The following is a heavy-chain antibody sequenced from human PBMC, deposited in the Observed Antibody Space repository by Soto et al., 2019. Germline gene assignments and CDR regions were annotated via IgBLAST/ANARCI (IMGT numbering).Heavy chain of an antibody. Sequence: SETLSLTCTVSGGSISSYYWSWIRQPPGKGLEWIGYIYYSGSTNYNPSLKSRVTISVDTSKNQFSLKLSPVTAADTAVYYCARTYCGGDCYSEYAWFDPWGQGTLVTVSS. CDR1: GGSISSYY. CDR3: ARTYCGGDCYSEYAWFDP. CDR2: IYYSGST. J-gene: IGHJ5*02. V-gene: IGHV4-59*01. D-gene: IGHD2-21*02.